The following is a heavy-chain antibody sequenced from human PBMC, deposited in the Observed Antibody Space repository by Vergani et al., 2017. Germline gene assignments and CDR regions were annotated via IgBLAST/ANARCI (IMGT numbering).Heavy chain of an antibody. V-gene: IGHV4-59*01. J-gene: IGHJ5*02. CDR3: AGWVVVAPQGGWFDP. CDR1: GGSISSYY. D-gene: IGHD2-15*01. Sequence: QVQLQESGPGLVKPSETLSLTCTVSGGSISSYYWSWIRQPPGKGLEWIGYIYYSGRTNYNPSLKSRVTRSVDTSKNQFSLKLSSVTAADTAVYYCAGWVVVAPQGGWFDPWGQGTLVTVSS. CDR2: IYYSGRT.